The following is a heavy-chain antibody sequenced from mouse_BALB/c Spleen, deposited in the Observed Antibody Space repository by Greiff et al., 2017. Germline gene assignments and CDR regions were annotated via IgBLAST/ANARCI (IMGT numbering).Heavy chain of an antibody. CDR1: GFNIKDYY. D-gene: IGHD3-2*01. CDR2: IDPENGNT. J-gene: IGHJ2*01. Sequence: EVQLKQSGAELVRPGALVKLSCKASGFNIKDYYMHWVKQRPEQGLEWIGWIDPENGNTIYDPKFQGKASITADTSSNTAYLQLSSLTSEDTAVYYCARKDSSGGDYFDYWGQGTTLTVSS. V-gene: IGHV14-1*02. CDR3: ARKDSSGGDYFDY.